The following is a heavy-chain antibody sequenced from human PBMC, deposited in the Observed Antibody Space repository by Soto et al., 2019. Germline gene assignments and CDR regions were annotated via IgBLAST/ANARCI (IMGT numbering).Heavy chain of an antibody. J-gene: IGHJ5*02. V-gene: IGHV3-21*01. CDR1: GFTFSSYS. D-gene: IGHD3-10*01. Sequence: GGSLRLSCAASGFTFSSYSMNWVRQAPGKGLEWVSSISSGSSYIYYADSVKGRFTISRDNAKNSLYLQMNSLRAEDTAVYYCARTYGTGSLNWFDPWGQGTLVTVSS. CDR3: ARTYGTGSLNWFDP. CDR2: ISSGSSYI.